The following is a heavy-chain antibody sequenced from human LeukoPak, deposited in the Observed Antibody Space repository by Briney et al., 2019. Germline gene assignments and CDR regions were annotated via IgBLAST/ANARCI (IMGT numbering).Heavy chain of an antibody. V-gene: IGHV1-2*02. J-gene: IGHJ2*01. CDR2: INPNSGDT. D-gene: IGHD3-3*01. Sequence: ASVKVSCKASGYTFTGYYMYWVRQAPGQGLEWMGWINPNSGDTNYGQKFQGRVTMTRDTSISTAYMELSRLRSDDTAVYYCAREDYDDSGAWYFDLWGRGTLVTVSS. CDR1: GYTFTGYY. CDR3: AREDYDDSGAWYFDL.